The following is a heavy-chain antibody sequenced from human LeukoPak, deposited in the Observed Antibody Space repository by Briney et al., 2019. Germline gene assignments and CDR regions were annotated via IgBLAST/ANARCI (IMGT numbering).Heavy chain of an antibody. V-gene: IGHV3-7*01. J-gene: IGHJ4*02. CDR1: GFTFSRYW. CDR3: ARSIDY. CDR2: INQDGSAG. Sequence: PGGSLRLSCEASGFTFSRYWMSWVRQAPGKGPEWVANINQDGSAGFYVDSVKGRVTISRDNAKNSLYLQMYSLRAEDTAVYYCARSIDYWGQGTLVTVSS.